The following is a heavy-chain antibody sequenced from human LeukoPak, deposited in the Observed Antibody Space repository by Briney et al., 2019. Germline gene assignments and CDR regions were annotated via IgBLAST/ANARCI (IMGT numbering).Heavy chain of an antibody. D-gene: IGHD4-23*01. Sequence: QAGGSLRLSCAASGFTFSSYAMSWVRQAPGKGLEWVSAISGSGGSTYYADSVKGRFTISRDNSKNTLYLQMNSLRAEDTAVYYCAREAGLLRYGHDAFDIWGQGTMVTVSS. CDR1: GFTFSSYA. V-gene: IGHV3-23*01. J-gene: IGHJ3*02. CDR2: ISGSGGST. CDR3: AREAGLLRYGHDAFDI.